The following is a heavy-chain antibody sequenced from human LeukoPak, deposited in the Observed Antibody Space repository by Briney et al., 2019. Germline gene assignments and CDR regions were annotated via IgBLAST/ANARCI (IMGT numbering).Heavy chain of an antibody. V-gene: IGHV1-18*01. CDR2: ISTYNDNT. CDR1: GYSFTRYG. D-gene: IGHD2-15*01. CDR3: ARAVVAASRAGLYYFGMDV. Sequence: ASVKVSCKSSGYSFTRYGISWERQAPGQGPEWMGWISTYNDNTNYAQKFQGRVTMTTDTYTSTAYMELRSLRSADTAVYYCARAVVAASRAGLYYFGMDVWGQGTTVTVSS. J-gene: IGHJ6*02.